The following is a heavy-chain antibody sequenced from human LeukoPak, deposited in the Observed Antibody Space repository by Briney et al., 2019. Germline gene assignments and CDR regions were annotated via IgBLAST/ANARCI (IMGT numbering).Heavy chain of an antibody. CDR3: ARDAAWDYYYMDV. D-gene: IGHD6-13*01. Sequence: GGSLRLSCAASGFTFSSYEMNWVRQAPGKGLEWVSYISSSGSTIYYADSVKGRFTISRDNSKNTLYLQMSSLRPEDTAVYYCARDAAWDYYYMDVWGKGTTVTVSS. CDR2: ISSSGSTI. J-gene: IGHJ6*03. CDR1: GFTFSSYE. V-gene: IGHV3-48*03.